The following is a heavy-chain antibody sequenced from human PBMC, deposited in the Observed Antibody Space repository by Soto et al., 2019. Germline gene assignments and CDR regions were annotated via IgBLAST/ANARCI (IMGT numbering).Heavy chain of an antibody. CDR3: ARGSVHPVHRSGFYAY. CDR2: INHSGGS. CDR1: GGSFSAYY. D-gene: IGHD3-22*01. J-gene: IGHJ4*02. V-gene: IGHV4-34*01. Sequence: PSETLSLTCAVAGGSFSAYYWSWIRQPAGKGLEWVGEINHSGGSSYKPSLKSRVTISVDTSTSPFSLKLTSVTAADRAVYYCARGSVHPVHRSGFYAYWGQGPPVTVS.